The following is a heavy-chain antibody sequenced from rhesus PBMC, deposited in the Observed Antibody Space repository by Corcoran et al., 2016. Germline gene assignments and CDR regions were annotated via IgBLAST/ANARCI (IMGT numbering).Heavy chain of an antibody. CDR3: AGKRRGNWNYEYLDF. J-gene: IGHJ4*01. CDR1: GGSISDDNY. Sequence: QVQLQESGPGLVKPSETLSLTCAVSGGSISDDNYWNWIRQPPGKGLEWIGYTYGSGGSTHYNPPLKSRVTISTDTSKNQFSLKLSSVTAADTAVYCCAGKRRGNWNYEYLDFWGPGVLVTVSS. V-gene: IGHV4-106*01. CDR2: TYGSGGST. D-gene: IGHD1-26*01.